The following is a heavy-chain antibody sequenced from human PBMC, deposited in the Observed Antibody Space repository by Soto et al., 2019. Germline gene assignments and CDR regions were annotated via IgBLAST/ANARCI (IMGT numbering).Heavy chain of an antibody. Sequence: SETLSLTCAVSSGSISSSNWWSWVRQPPGKGLEWIGEIYHSGSTNYNPSLKSRVTISVDKSKNQFSLKLSSVTAADTAVYYCARDNYYGSGSYSPVSVYAFDIWGQGTMVTVSS. V-gene: IGHV4-4*02. CDR3: ARDNYYGSGSYSPVSVYAFDI. CDR1: SGSISSSNW. J-gene: IGHJ3*02. CDR2: IYHSGST. D-gene: IGHD3-10*01.